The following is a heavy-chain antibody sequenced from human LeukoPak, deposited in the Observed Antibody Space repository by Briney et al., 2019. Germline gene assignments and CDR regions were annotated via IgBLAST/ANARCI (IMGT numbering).Heavy chain of an antibody. J-gene: IGHJ4*02. V-gene: IGHV4-59*08. Sequence: TSETLSLTCTVSGGSISSYYWSWIRQPPGKGLEWIGYIYYSGSTNYNPSLKSRVTISVDTSNNQFSLKLSSVTAADTAVYYCERSYSSGWNIFDYWGQGTLVTVSS. CDR3: ERSYSSGWNIFDY. CDR1: GGSISSYY. CDR2: IYYSGST. D-gene: IGHD6-19*01.